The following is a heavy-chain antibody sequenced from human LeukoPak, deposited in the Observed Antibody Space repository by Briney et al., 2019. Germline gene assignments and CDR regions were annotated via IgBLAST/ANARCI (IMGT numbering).Heavy chain of an antibody. CDR2: ISGSGGST. D-gene: IGHD5-18*01. V-gene: IGHV3-23*01. CDR1: GFTFSSYA. CDR3: AKGDQRGYSYPPFDY. Sequence: GGSLRLSCAASGFTFSSYAMSWVRQAPGKGLEWVSAISGSGGSTYYADSVKGRFTISRDNSKNTLYLQMNSLRAEDTDVYYCAKGDQRGYSYPPFDYWGQGTLVTVSS. J-gene: IGHJ4*02.